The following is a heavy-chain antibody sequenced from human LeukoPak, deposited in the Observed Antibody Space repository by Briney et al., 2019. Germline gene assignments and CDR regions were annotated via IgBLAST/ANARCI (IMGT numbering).Heavy chain of an antibody. CDR1: GGSISSYY. J-gene: IGHJ6*03. CDR2: IYYSGST. CDR3: ASANYYYYYYMDV. V-gene: IGHV4-59*01. Sequence: SETLSLTCTVSGGSISSYYWSWIRQPPGKGLEWIGYIYYSGSTNYNPSLKSRVTISVDTSKNQFSLKLSSVTAADTAVYYCASANYYYYYYMDVWGKGTTVTVSS.